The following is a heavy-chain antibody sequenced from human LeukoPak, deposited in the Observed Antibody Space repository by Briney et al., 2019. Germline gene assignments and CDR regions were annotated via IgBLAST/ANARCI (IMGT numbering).Heavy chain of an antibody. Sequence: PSETLSLTCTVSGGSISSYYWGRIRQPPGKGLEWIGSLYYSGSTYYNPSLKSRVTISVDTSKNQFSLRLSSVTATDTAVYYCARALGYSLSDYFDFWGQGTLVTVSS. CDR2: LYYSGST. CDR1: GGSISSYY. V-gene: IGHV4-39*01. D-gene: IGHD4-23*01. J-gene: IGHJ4*02. CDR3: ARALGYSLSDYFDF.